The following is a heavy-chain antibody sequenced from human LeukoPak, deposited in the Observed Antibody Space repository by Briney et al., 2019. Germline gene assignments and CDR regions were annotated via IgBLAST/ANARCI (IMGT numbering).Heavy chain of an antibody. V-gene: IGHV3-15*01. Sequence: GGSLRLSCAASGFTFTNTWMNWVRQAPGKGLEWVGRIKSKTDGGTAEYAAAVKGRHTISRDDSKNTLYLQMNSLNAEDTAVYFCTHGSYSYDSSDFDCWGQGTLVTVSS. J-gene: IGHJ4*02. D-gene: IGHD3-22*01. CDR3: THGSYSYDSSDFDC. CDR2: IKSKTDGGTA. CDR1: GFTFTNTW.